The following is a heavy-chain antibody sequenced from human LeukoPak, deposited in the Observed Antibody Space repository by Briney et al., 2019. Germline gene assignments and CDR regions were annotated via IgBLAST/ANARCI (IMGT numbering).Heavy chain of an antibody. J-gene: IGHJ6*02. CDR2: IYSGGST. CDR1: GFTVSSNY. V-gene: IGHV3-66*01. CDR3: ARDSSLDYFDTSASYGMDV. D-gene: IGHD3-22*01. Sequence: GGSLRLSCAASGFTVSSNYMNWVRQAPGKGLEWVSNIYSGGSTYYADSVKGRFTISRDNSKNTLYLQMNRLSAEDTAVYYCARDSSLDYFDTSASYGMDVWGPGTTVTVSS.